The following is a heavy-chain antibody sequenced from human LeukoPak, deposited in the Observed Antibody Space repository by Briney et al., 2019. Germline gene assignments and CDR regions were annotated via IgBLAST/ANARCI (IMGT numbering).Heavy chain of an antibody. D-gene: IGHD3-10*01. CDR3: ARAHTGGNYFDY. V-gene: IGHV1-2*02. Sequence: EASVKVSCKASGYTFTGYYMHWVRQAPGQGLGWMGWINPNSGGTNYAQKFQGRVTMTRDTSISTAYMELSRLRSDDTAVYYCARAHTGGNYFDYWGQGTLVTVSS. CDR2: INPNSGGT. CDR1: GYTFTGYY. J-gene: IGHJ4*02.